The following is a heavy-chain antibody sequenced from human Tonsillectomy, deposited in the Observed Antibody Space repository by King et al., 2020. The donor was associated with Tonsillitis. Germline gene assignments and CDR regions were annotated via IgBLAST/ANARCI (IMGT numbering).Heavy chain of an antibody. J-gene: IGHJ4*02. CDR3: ARDWGSGWYCFDY. CDR1: GFTFSSYA. CDR2: ISYDGSNK. V-gene: IGHV3-30-3*01. D-gene: IGHD6-19*01. Sequence: VQLVESGGGVVQPGRSLRLSCAASGFTFSSYAMHWVRQAPGKGLEWVAVISYDGSNKYYADSVKGRFTISRDNSKNTLYRQRNSLRAEDTAVYYWARDWGSGWYCFDYWGQGTLVTVSS.